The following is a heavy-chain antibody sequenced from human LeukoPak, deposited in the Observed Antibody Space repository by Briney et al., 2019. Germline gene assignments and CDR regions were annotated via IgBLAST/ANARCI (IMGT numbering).Heavy chain of an antibody. D-gene: IGHD3-3*01. CDR3: ARSGLYNDDYFDY. V-gene: IGHV3-53*04. CDR2: IYSGGST. J-gene: IGHJ4*02. Sequence: PGGSLRLSCAASGFTVSSNYMSWVRRAPGKGLEWASVIYSGGSTYYADSVKGRFTISRHSSKNTLYLQMNSLRAEDTAAYYCARSGLYNDDYFDYWGQGTLVTVSS. CDR1: GFTVSSNY.